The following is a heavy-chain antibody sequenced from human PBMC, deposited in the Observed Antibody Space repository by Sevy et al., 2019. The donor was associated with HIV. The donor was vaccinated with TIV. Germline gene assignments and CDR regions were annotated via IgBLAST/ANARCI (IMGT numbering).Heavy chain of an antibody. V-gene: IGHV3-23*01. J-gene: IGHJ1*01. CDR1: GFTFSSYA. Sequence: GGSLRLSCAASGFTFSSYAMTWVRQAPGKGLDWVSSMTGSGSITYYGHSVKGRFTISRDNSKNTLYLQMNNLRVEDTALYYCAKDGLHSGDFEYFQDWGQGTLVTVSS. CDR2: MTGSGSIT. D-gene: IGHD2-21*02. CDR3: AKDGLHSGDFEYFQD.